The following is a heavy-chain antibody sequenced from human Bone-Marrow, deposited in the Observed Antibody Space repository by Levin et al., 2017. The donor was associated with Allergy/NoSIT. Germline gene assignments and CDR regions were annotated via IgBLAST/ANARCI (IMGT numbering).Heavy chain of an antibody. CDR1: GFSFSIYS. D-gene: IGHD2-8*02. CDR3: ARSIIGDVRVADKEAFDI. CDR2: ISSSGSDM. J-gene: IGHJ3*02. V-gene: IGHV3-21*01. Sequence: GESLKISCTVSGFSFSIYSINWVRQAPGKGLEWVSSISSSGSDMYSVDSVKGCFTISRDNAKNSLTLQMNSLRAENTAVYYCARSIIGDVRVADKEAFDIWGEGTMVSVSS.